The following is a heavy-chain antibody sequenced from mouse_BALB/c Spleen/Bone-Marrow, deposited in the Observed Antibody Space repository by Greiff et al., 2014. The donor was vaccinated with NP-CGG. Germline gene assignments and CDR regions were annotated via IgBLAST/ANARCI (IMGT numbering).Heavy chain of an antibody. CDR3: ARNYYYGSSWSAMDY. J-gene: IGHJ4*01. CDR1: GYTFTSYW. CDR2: NYPGDGDT. D-gene: IGHD1-1*01. V-gene: IGHV1-87*01. Sequence: QVQLQQSGAELARPGASVKLSCKASGYTFTSYWMQWVKQRPGQGLEWIGANYPGDGDTRNTQKFKGKATLTADKSSSTAYMQLSSLASEDSAVYYCARNYYYGSSWSAMDYWGQGTSVTVSS.